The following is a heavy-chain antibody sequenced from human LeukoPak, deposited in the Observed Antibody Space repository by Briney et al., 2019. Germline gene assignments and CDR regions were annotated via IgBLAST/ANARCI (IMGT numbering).Heavy chain of an antibody. Sequence: PSETLSLTCTVSGYSVSGHYWSWIRQTPGKGLEWIGYVSYSGGTNYNPSLKRRVSISLDTSKNQFSLKLSSPAAADPAVYYCARAPMAITTSAFPDAFDFWGQGTMVTVSS. V-gene: IGHV4-59*02. D-gene: IGHD5-12*01. CDR1: GYSVSGHY. CDR2: VSYSGGT. CDR3: ARAPMAITTSAFPDAFDF. J-gene: IGHJ3*01.